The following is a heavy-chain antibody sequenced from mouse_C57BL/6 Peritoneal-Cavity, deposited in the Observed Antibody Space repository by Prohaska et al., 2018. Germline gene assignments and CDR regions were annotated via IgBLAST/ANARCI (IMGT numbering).Heavy chain of an antibody. CDR1: GFTFSGFW. CDR3: MRCGLCWYFDV. J-gene: IGHJ1*03. D-gene: IGHD6-2*01. Sequence: EVQLLETGGGLVQPGGSRGLSCGGSGFTFSGFWMSWVRQTPGKNLEWIGDFNSVGTSLNYAPSIKARLTIFRDNDGSTLYLQMSNVRSEVTAPYSCMRCGLCWYFDVWGTGTPVTFS. V-gene: IGHV11-2*01. CDR2: FNSVGTSL.